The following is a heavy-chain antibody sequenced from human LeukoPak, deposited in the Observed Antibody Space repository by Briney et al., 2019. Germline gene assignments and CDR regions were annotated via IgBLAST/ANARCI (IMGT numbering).Heavy chain of an antibody. V-gene: IGHV3-30*03. D-gene: IGHD5-18*01. Sequence: PGRSLRLSCAASGFTFSSYGMHWVRQAPGKGLEWVAVISYDGSNKYYADSVKGRFTISRDNSKNTLYLQMNSLRAEDTAVYYCAHSRNIYAAMVPRGQGTLVTVSS. CDR1: GFTFSSYG. CDR3: AHSRNIYAAMVP. CDR2: ISYDGSNK. J-gene: IGHJ5*02.